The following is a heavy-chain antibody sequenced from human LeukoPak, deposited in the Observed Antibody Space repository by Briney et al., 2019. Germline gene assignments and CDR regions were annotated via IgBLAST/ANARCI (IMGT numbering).Heavy chain of an antibody. D-gene: IGHD6-13*01. CDR1: GFTFDDSA. J-gene: IGHJ4*02. Sequence: GGSLRLSCPASGFTFDDSAMHWVRQAPGKGLEWVSGISWNSGSIGYADSVKGRFTISRDNAKNSLYLQMNSLRAEDTALYYCAKVRYSSSWYGYYFDYWGQGTLVTVSS. V-gene: IGHV3-9*01. CDR3: AKVRYSSSWYGYYFDY. CDR2: ISWNSGSI.